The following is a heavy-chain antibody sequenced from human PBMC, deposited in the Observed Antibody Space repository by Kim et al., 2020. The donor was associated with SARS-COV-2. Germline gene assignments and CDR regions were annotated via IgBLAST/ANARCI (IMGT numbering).Heavy chain of an antibody. D-gene: IGHD2-2*01. CDR3: ARDTPLCSSPSCYHNWFDP. CDR1: GGSISSYY. V-gene: IGHV4-59*01. Sequence: SETLSLTCTVSGGSISSYYWSWIRQPPGKGLEWIGYIYYSVSTNYNPSLKSRVTISVATSKNQFSLHLPSVTAADTAVYYCARDTPLCSSPSCYHNWFDP. CDR2: IYYSVST. J-gene: IGHJ5*02.